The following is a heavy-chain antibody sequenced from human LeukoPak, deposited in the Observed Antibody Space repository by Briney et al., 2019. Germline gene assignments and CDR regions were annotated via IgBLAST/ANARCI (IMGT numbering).Heavy chain of an antibody. D-gene: IGHD2-2*01. V-gene: IGHV3-23*01. CDR3: AKRIDIAVVPEAATHQAFDV. J-gene: IGHJ3*01. CDR2: ITGSSSHT. CDR1: GFTFSIYA. Sequence: GGSLRLSCAASGFTFSIYAMSWVRQAPGKGLEWVSAITGSSSHTYYADSVKGRFTVSRDDSLNILYLQMNRLRADDTAVYYCAKRIDIAVVPEAATHQAFDVWGQGTMVTVSS.